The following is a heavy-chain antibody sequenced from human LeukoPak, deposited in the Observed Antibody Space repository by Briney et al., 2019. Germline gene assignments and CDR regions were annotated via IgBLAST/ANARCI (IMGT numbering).Heavy chain of an antibody. CDR3: AKDNRGYYYMDV. Sequence: GGSLRLSCVASGFTFSTYGMHWVRQAPGKGLEWVAFIRYDGSNKYYADSVKGRFTISRDNSKNTLYLQMNSLRAEDTAVYYCAKDNRGYYYMDVWGKGTTVTISS. V-gene: IGHV3-30*02. CDR1: GFTFSTYG. CDR2: IRYDGSNK. D-gene: IGHD2/OR15-2a*01. J-gene: IGHJ6*03.